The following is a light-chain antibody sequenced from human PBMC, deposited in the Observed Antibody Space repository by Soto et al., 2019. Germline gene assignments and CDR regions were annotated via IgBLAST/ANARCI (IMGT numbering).Light chain of an antibody. Sequence: DIQMTQSPSSLSASVGDRVTITCQASQDIKNYLNWYQQKSGKAPKLLIYDASDLETGVPSRFSGSGSGTEFTLTISSLQPDDFATYYCLQYETYWTFGQGTKVDIK. V-gene: IGKV1-33*01. CDR1: QDIKNY. CDR3: LQYETYWT. CDR2: DAS. J-gene: IGKJ1*01.